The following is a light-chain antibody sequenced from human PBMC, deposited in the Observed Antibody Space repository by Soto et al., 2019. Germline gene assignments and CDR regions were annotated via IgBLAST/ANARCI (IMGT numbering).Light chain of an antibody. CDR1: QSINNRY. J-gene: IGKJ3*01. CDR3: QQFGSSPGFT. V-gene: IGKV3-20*01. Sequence: EIVLTQSPGTLSLSPGERATLSCRASQSINNRYLAWYQQKPGQAPRLLIYAASSRATGIPDRFSGSGSGIEFTLTISRLEPEDFAVYYCQQFGSSPGFTFGPGTKVDIK. CDR2: AAS.